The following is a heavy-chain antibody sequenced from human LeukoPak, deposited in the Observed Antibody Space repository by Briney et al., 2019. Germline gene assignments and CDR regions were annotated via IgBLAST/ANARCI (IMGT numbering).Heavy chain of an antibody. Sequence: GESLKISFKGSGYDFSTYWIGWVRQMPGEGLEWMGIIYPGDSDTRYSPSFQGQVTISADKSISTAYLQWSSVKASDTAIYYCARRGPTSNYFDPWGQGTLVIVSS. J-gene: IGHJ5*02. V-gene: IGHV5-51*01. D-gene: IGHD1-7*01. CDR2: IYPGDSDT. CDR3: ARRGPTSNYFDP. CDR1: GYDFSTYW.